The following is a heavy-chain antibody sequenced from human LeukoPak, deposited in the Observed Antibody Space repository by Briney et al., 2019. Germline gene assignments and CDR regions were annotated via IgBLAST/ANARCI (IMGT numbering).Heavy chain of an antibody. V-gene: IGHV3-53*01. Sequence: GGSLRLSCAASGFTVSNNYISLVRQAPGKGLEWVSLIYSGGSTKHADSVKARLTLSRDTTKNTVYLQMNSMRVDDTAVYYCARATLDNWGQGTLVTVSS. CDR2: IYSGGST. CDR1: GFTVSNNY. CDR3: ARATLDN. J-gene: IGHJ4*02.